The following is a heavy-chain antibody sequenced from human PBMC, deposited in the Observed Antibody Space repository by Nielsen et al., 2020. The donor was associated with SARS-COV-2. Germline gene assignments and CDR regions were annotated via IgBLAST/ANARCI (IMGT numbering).Heavy chain of an antibody. CDR3: AREGFDWHYDY. CDR1: GDSISSYY. Sequence: SETLSLTCNVSGDSISSYYWTWIRQPPGKGLEWIGYIYYSGSTNYNPSLKSRVTMSVDTSKNQFSLKLSSVTAADTAVYYCAREGFDWHYDYWGQGALVTVSS. CDR2: IYYSGST. V-gene: IGHV4-59*01. J-gene: IGHJ4*02. D-gene: IGHD3-9*01.